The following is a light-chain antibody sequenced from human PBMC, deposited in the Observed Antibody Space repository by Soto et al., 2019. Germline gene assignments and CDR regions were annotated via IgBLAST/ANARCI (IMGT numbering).Light chain of an antibody. V-gene: IGLV2-14*01. CDR1: SSDVGGYNY. CDR3: SSYTSSSVYV. Sequence: QSVLTQPASVSGSPGQSITISCTGTSSDVGGYNYVSWYQQHPGKAPKLMIYDVSNRPSGVSNRFSGSKSGNTASLTISGLQAEDEADYYCSSYTSSSVYVFGPGTQLTVL. CDR2: DVS. J-gene: IGLJ1*01.